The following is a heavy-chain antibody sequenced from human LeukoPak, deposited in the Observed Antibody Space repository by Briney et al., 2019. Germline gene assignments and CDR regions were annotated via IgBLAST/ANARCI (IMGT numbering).Heavy chain of an antibody. V-gene: IGHV3-30-3*01. Sequence: GRSLRLSCAASGFTFSSYAMHWVRQAPGKGLEWVAVISYDGSNKYYADSVKGRFTISRDNSKNTLYLQMNSLRAEDTAVYYCAGGSAHIGAFDIWGQGTMVTVSS. D-gene: IGHD1-26*01. CDR1: GFTFSSYA. CDR2: ISYDGSNK. J-gene: IGHJ3*02. CDR3: AGGSAHIGAFDI.